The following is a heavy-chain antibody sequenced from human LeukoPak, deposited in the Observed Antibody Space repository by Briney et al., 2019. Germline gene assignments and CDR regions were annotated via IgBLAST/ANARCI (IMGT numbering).Heavy chain of an antibody. CDR3: ATYIPEEAGIYYFDY. CDR2: IIPIFGTA. D-gene: IGHD2-21*01. V-gene: IGHV1-69*13. Sequence: ASVKVSCKASGGTFSSYAISWVRQAPGQGLEWMGGIIPIFGTANYAQKFQGRVTITADESTSTAYMELSSLRSEDTAVYYCATYIPEEAGIYYFDYWGQGTLVTVSS. J-gene: IGHJ4*02. CDR1: GGTFSSYA.